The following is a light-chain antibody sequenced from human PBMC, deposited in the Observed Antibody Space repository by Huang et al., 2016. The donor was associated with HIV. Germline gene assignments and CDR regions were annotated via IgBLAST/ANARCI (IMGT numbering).Light chain of an antibody. J-gene: IGKJ1*01. CDR2: SAS. CDR3: QQYNNGPPWT. CDR1: QSVSVN. V-gene: IGKV3-15*01. Sequence: EIVMTQSPVTLSVTPWEGATLSCRANQSVSVNLAWYQQKPGQAPRLLIHSASTRATGIPVRFSGGGSGTEFTLTISRLQSEDSAVYYCQQYNNGPPWTFGQGTKVEIK.